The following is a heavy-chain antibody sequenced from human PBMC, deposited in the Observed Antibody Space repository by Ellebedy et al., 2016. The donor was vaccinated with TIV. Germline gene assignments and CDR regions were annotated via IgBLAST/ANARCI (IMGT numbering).Heavy chain of an antibody. D-gene: IGHD3-16*02. J-gene: IGHJ6*02. CDR2: IIPILGIA. Sequence: SVKVSCKASAGTFSSYAISWVRQAPGQGLEWMGRIIPILGIANYAQKFQGRVTITADKSTSTAYMELSSLRSEDTAVYYCAFSVRGLSGYYYGMDVWGQGTTVTVSS. CDR3: AFSVRGLSGYYYGMDV. V-gene: IGHV1-69*04. CDR1: AGTFSSYA.